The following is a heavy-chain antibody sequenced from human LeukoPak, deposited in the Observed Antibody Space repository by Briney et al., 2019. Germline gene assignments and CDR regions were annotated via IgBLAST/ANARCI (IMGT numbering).Heavy chain of an antibody. CDR3: ARHQKDSYDSIFHAFEI. D-gene: IGHD3-22*01. Sequence: PSETLSLTCAVYGGSFSGYYWSWIRQPAGKGLEWIGRIYTSGSTNYNPSLKSRVTISVDTSKNQFSLMLNSVTAADTATYYCARHQKDSYDSIFHAFEIWGQGTMATVSS. CDR2: IYTSGST. CDR1: GGSFSGYY. V-gene: IGHV4-59*10. J-gene: IGHJ3*02.